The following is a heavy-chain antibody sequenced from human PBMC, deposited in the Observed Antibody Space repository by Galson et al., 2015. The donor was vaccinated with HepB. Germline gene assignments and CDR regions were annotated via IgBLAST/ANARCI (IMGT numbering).Heavy chain of an antibody. CDR3: ARGGETESFDY. V-gene: IGHV3-30*04. D-gene: IGHD3-10*01. CDR2: ISYDGSNK. J-gene: IGHJ4*02. CDR1: GFTFSSYA. Sequence: LRLSCAASGFTFSSYAMHWVRQAPGKGLEWVAVISYDGSNKYYADSVKGRFTISRDNSKNTLYLQMNSLRAEDTAVYYCARGGETESFDYWGQGTLVTVSS.